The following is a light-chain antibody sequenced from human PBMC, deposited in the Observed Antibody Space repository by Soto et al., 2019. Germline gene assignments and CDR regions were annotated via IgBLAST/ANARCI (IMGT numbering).Light chain of an antibody. CDR2: HDS. CDR1: NIGSKS. V-gene: IGLV3-21*02. CDR3: QVWDSSSDHVV. J-gene: IGLJ2*01. Sequence: SYELTQPPSVSVAPGQTARITCGGNNIGSKSVHWYQQKPGQAPVLVVYHDSDRPSGIPERFSGSNSGNTATLTISRVEAGDEADYYCQVWDSSSDHVVFGGGTKVTVL.